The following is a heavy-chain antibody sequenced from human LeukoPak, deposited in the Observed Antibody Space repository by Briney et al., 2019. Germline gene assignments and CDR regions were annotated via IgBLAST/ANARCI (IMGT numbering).Heavy chain of an antibody. CDR1: GYTFTGYY. CDR2: INPNSGGT. J-gene: IGHJ6*02. V-gene: IGHV1-2*02. Sequence: ASVKVSRKASGYTFTGYYMHWVRQAPGQGLEWMGWINPNSGGTNYAQKFQGRVTMTRDTSISTAYMELSRLRSDDTAVYYCASYCSGGSCYSYYYYGMDVWGQGTTVTVSS. CDR3: ASYCSGGSCYSYYYYGMDV. D-gene: IGHD2-15*01.